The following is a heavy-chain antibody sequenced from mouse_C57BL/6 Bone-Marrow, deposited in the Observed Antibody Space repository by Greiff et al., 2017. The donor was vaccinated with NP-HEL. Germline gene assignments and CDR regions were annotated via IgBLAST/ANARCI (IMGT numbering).Heavy chain of an antibody. D-gene: IGHD4-1*01. CDR1: GYAFSSSW. J-gene: IGHJ2*01. V-gene: IGHV1-82*01. CDR3: AKANWDFLFDY. CDR2: IYPGDGDT. Sequence: VKLQQSGPELVKPGASVKISCKASGYAFSSSWMNWVKQRPGKGLEWIGRIYPGDGDTNYNGKFKGKATLTADKSSSTAYMQLSSLTSEDSAVYFCAKANWDFLFDYWGQGTTLTVSS.